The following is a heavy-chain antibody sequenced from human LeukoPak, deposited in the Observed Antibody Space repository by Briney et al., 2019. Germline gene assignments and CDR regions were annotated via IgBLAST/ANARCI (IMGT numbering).Heavy chain of an antibody. J-gene: IGHJ3*02. CDR1: GYSFTSYW. CDR3: ARSITIFGVVYAFDI. Sequence: GESLKISCKGSGYSFTSYWIGWVRQMPGKGLEWMGIVYPGDSDTRYSPSFQGQVTISADKSISTAYLQWSSLKASDTAMYYCARSITIFGVVYAFDIWGQGTMVTVSS. CDR2: VYPGDSDT. D-gene: IGHD3-3*01. V-gene: IGHV5-51*01.